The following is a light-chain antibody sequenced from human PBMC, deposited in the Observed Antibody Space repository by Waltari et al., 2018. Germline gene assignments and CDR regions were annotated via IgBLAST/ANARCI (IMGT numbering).Light chain of an antibody. CDR2: KAS. V-gene: IGKV1-5*03. CDR1: QSINSW. Sequence: DIQMTQSPSTLSASVGDRVTITCRASQSINSWLAWYQQKPGKATKLLIYKASTLQSGVPSRFSCSGSGTEFTLTISSLQPDDFATYYCQQYNSHSQTFGRGTKLEIK. CDR3: QQYNSHSQT. J-gene: IGKJ2*01.